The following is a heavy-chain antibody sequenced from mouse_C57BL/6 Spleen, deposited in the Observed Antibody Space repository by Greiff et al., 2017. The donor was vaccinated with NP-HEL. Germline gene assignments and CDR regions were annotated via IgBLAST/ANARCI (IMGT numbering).Heavy chain of an antibody. D-gene: IGHD2-4*01. J-gene: IGHJ4*01. V-gene: IGHV5-17*01. CDR1: RFTFSDYG. CDR3: ARPLYYDYDDYAMDY. CDR2: ISSGSSTI. Sequence: EVKLVESGGGLVKPGGSLKLSCAASRFTFSDYGMHWVRQAPEKGLEWVAYISSGSSTIYYADTVKGRFTISRDNAKNTLFLQMTSLRSEDTAMYYCARPLYYDYDDYAMDYWGQGTSVTVSS.